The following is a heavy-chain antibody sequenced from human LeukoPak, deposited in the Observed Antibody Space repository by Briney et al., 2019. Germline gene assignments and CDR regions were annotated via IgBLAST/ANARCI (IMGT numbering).Heavy chain of an antibody. CDR1: GFTFKNAW. Sequence: GGSLRLSCGASGFTFKNAWMSWVRQAPGKGLEWVSYISSSGSTIYYADSVKGRFTISRDNAKNSLYLQMNSLRAEDTAVYYCASYYVKYDSTWGQGTMVTVSS. V-gene: IGHV3-11*04. D-gene: IGHD3-22*01. J-gene: IGHJ3*01. CDR3: ASYYVKYDST. CDR2: ISSSGSTI.